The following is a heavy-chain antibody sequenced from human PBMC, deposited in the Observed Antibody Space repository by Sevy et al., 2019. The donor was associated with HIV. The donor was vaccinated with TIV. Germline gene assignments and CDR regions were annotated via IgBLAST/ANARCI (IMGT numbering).Heavy chain of an antibody. Sequence: ASVKVSCKASGGTFSSYAINWVRQAPGQGLEWMGGIIPIFGTANYAQKFQGRVTITADESTSTAYMELSSLRSEDTAVYYCARSPYDSSGYYHYFDYWGQGTLVTVSS. CDR1: GGTFSSYA. J-gene: IGHJ4*02. CDR2: IIPIFGTA. V-gene: IGHV1-69*13. CDR3: ARSPYDSSGYYHYFDY. D-gene: IGHD3-22*01.